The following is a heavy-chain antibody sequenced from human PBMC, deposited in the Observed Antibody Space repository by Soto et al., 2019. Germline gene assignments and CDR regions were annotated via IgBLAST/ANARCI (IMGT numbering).Heavy chain of an antibody. D-gene: IGHD5-18*01. J-gene: IGHJ6*02. CDR2: IYYSGST. CDR3: ARTSEAGYSYGSKVYYYYGMDV. Sequence: QVQLQESGPGLVKPSQTLSLTCTVSGGSISSGDYYWSWIRQPPGKGLEWIGYIYYSGSTYYNPSLKSRVTISVDTSKTRFSLKLSYVTAADTDVYYCARTSEAGYSYGSKVYYYYGMDVWGQGTTVTVSS. CDR1: GGSISSGDYY. V-gene: IGHV4-30-4*01.